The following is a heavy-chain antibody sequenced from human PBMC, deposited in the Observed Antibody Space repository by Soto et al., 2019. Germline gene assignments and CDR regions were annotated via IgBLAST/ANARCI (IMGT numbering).Heavy chain of an antibody. Sequence: QVQLVESGGGVVQPRRSLRLSCEASGFTFSSYGMHWVRQAPGKVLEWVAMISHDGSKRYYADSLKGRFTISRDNSKNTLYLQMNSLRAEDTAVYYCAKDGGYSGYDMGSYYFDYWGQGNLVTVSS. D-gene: IGHD5-12*01. J-gene: IGHJ4*02. V-gene: IGHV3-30*18. CDR2: ISHDGSKR. CDR1: GFTFSSYG. CDR3: AKDGGYSGYDMGSYYFDY.